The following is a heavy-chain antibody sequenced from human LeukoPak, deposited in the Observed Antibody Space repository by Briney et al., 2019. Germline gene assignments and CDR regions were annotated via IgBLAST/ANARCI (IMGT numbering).Heavy chain of an antibody. CDR1: GGSISSYY. V-gene: IGHV4-59*01. D-gene: IGHD1-14*01. J-gene: IGHJ4*02. CDR3: ARGYTTFDY. CDR2: IYYSGST. Sequence: PSETLSLTCTVSGGSISSYYWSWIRQPPGKGLEWIGYIYYSGSTNYNPSLKSRVTISVDTSKNQFSLKLSSVTAADTAVYYCARGYTTFDYWGQGTLVTVSS.